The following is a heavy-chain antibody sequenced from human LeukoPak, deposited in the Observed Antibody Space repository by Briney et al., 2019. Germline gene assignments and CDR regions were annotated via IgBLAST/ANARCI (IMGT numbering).Heavy chain of an antibody. Sequence: SETLSLTCTVSGGSISSSSYYWGWIRQPPGKGLEWIGSIYYSGSTYYNPSLESRVTMSVDTTKNQFSLKLSSVTAADTAVYYCARERGSSWSLDYWGQGTLVTVSS. CDR1: GGSISSSSYY. D-gene: IGHD6-13*01. V-gene: IGHV4-39*07. CDR2: IYYSGST. CDR3: ARERGSSWSLDY. J-gene: IGHJ4*02.